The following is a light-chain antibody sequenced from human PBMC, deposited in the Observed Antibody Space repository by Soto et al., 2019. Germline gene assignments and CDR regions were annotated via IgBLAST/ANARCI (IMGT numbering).Light chain of an antibody. Sequence: EIVMTQSPATLTLSPEERATRSRSATQRLGNTVAWYQQNPGQAPRLLIYGASTGATGLPARFSGSGSGTEFTLSISSLQSEDFAVYYCLQYNKWPRTFGQGTKVDIK. V-gene: IGKV3-15*01. CDR1: QRLGNT. J-gene: IGKJ1*01. CDR3: LQYNKWPRT. CDR2: GAS.